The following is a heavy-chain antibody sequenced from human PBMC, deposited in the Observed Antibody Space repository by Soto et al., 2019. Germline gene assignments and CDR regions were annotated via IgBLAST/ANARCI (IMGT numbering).Heavy chain of an antibody. CDR2: ISGSGGST. CDR1: GFTFSRYA. CDR3: ANSPKADCTNGVCYILGY. D-gene: IGHD2-8*01. J-gene: IGHJ4*02. V-gene: IGHV3-23*01. Sequence: GGSLRLSCAASGFTFSRYAMSWVRQAPGKGLEWVSAISGSGGSTYYADSVKGRFTISRDNSKNTLYLQMNSLRAEDTAVYYCANSPKADCTNGVCYILGYWGQGTLVTVSS.